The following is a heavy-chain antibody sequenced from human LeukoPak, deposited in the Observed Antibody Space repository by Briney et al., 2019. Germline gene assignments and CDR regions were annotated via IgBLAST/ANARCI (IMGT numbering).Heavy chain of an antibody. D-gene: IGHD2-15*01. CDR3: ARMTGGAWDY. Sequence: GGSLRLSCAASGFSFSSYWMIWVRQAPGKGLEWVANINHDGSEKYYVDSVKGRFTLSRDNAKNSLYLQMNSLRAEDTAVYFCARMTGGAWDYWGQGTLVTVSS. CDR2: INHDGSEK. J-gene: IGHJ4*02. V-gene: IGHV3-7*05. CDR1: GFSFSSYW.